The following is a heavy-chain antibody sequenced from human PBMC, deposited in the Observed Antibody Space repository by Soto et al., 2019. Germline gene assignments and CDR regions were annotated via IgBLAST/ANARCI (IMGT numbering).Heavy chain of an antibody. CDR1: GGTFSSYT. D-gene: IGHD5-18*01. Sequence: QVQLVQSGAEVKKPGSSVKVSCKASGGTFSSYTISWVRQAPGQGLEWMGRIIPILGIANYAQKFQGRVTITADKSTSTAYMELSSLRSEDTAVYYCARGQRGYSYGYGNYYYYMDLWGKGTTVTVSS. J-gene: IGHJ6*03. CDR2: IIPILGIA. CDR3: ARGQRGYSYGYGNYYYYMDL. V-gene: IGHV1-69*02.